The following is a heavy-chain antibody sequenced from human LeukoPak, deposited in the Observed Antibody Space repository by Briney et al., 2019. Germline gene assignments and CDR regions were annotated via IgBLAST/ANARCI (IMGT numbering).Heavy chain of an antibody. CDR1: GFTFSSYS. CDR3: ARGLYPDYYVSSGSSPPEH. J-gene: IGHJ1*01. D-gene: IGHD3-22*01. CDR2: ISSSGSYI. V-gene: IGHV3-21*01. Sequence: GGSLRLSCAASGFTFSSYSMNWVRQAPGKGLEWVSSISSSGSYIYYADSMQGPFTISRDNSKNSLFLQMNSLRADDTAVYYCARGLYPDYYVSSGSSPPEHWGQGTLVTVSS.